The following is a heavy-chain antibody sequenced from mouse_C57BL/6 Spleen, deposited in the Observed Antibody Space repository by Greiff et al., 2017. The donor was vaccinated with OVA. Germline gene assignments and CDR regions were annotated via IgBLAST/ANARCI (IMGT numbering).Heavy chain of an antibody. J-gene: IGHJ4*01. CDR3: ARDEDAASYGDRGNYGMDY. Sequence: QVQLQQSGAELVKPGASVKLSCKASGYTFTEYTIHWVKQRSGQGLEWIGWFYPGSGSIKYNEKFKDKATLTADKSSSTVYMELSRLTSEDSAVFCCARDEDAASYGDRGNYGMDYWGQGTPVTVSA. V-gene: IGHV1-62-2*01. CDR1: GYTFTEYT. D-gene: IGHD2-13*01. CDR2: FYPGSGSI.